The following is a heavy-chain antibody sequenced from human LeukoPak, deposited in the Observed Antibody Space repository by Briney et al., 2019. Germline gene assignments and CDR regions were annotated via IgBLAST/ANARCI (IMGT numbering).Heavy chain of an antibody. D-gene: IGHD1-7*01. Sequence: GGSLRLSCAASGFTFDDYGMSWVRQAPGKGLEWVSGINWNGGSTGYADSVKGRFTISRDNAKNSLYLQMNSLRAEDTALYYCVRGYNWNYQNAFDIWGQGTMVTVSS. V-gene: IGHV3-20*04. CDR3: VRGYNWNYQNAFDI. CDR1: GFTFDDYG. J-gene: IGHJ3*02. CDR2: INWNGGST.